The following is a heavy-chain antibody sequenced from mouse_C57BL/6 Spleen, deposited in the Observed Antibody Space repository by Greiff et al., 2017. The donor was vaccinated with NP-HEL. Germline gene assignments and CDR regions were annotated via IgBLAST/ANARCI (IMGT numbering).Heavy chain of an antibody. J-gene: IGHJ1*03. V-gene: IGHV1-26*01. D-gene: IGHD1-1*01. Sequence: VQLQQSGPELVKPGASVKISCKASGYTFTDYYMNWVKQSHGKSLEWIGAINPNNGGTSYNQKFKGKATLTVDTSSSTAYMELRSLTSEDSAVYYGAREGEDYGSSYRYFDVWGTGTTVTVSS. CDR2: INPNNGGT. CDR3: AREGEDYGSSYRYFDV. CDR1: GYTFTDYY.